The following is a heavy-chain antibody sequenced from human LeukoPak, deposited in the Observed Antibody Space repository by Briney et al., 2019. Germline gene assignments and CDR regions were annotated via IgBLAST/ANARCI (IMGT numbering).Heavy chain of an antibody. CDR3: ASAKDYYGSGSYYNY. CDR2: IYPGDSDT. Sequence: GESLKISCKGSGYSFTSYWIGWVRPMPGKGLEWMGIIYPGDSDTRYTPSFQGQVTISADKSISTAYLQWSSLKASDTAMYYCASAKDYYGSGSYYNYWGQGTLVTVSS. D-gene: IGHD3-10*01. CDR1: GYSFTSYW. V-gene: IGHV5-51*01. J-gene: IGHJ4*02.